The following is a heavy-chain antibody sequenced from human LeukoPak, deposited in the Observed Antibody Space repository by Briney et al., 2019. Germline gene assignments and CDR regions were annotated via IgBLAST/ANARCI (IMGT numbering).Heavy chain of an antibody. CDR2: IWYDGSNK. D-gene: IGHD3-10*01. CDR3: ARGIGAITMVRGVIIRSNWFDP. J-gene: IGHJ5*02. CDR1: GFTFSSYG. V-gene: IGHV3-33*01. Sequence: PGGSLRLSCAAAGFTFSSYGMDWVRQGPGKGLGGVAGIWYDGSNKYYADSVKGRFTISRDNSKNTLYLQMNSLRAEDTAVYYCARGIGAITMVRGVIIRSNWFDPWGQGTLVTVSS.